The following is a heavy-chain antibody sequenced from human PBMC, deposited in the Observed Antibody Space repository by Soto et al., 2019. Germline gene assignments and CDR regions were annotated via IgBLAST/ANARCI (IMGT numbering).Heavy chain of an antibody. J-gene: IGHJ4*02. Sequence: GGSLRLSCAASGFTFSDYYMTWVRQPPGKGLEWISYISSGGSTIYYADSVKGRFTVSRDNAKNSLYLQMDSLRAEDTAVYYCAGDPYYYASEYWGQGTLVTVSS. D-gene: IGHD3-10*01. V-gene: IGHV3-11*01. CDR1: GFTFSDYY. CDR3: AGDPYYYASEY. CDR2: ISSGGSTI.